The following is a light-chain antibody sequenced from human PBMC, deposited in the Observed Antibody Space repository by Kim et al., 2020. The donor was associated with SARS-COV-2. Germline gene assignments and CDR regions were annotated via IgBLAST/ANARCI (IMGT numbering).Light chain of an antibody. Sequence: PGATVTLTCASSTGAVTSAHYPNWFQQNHGQTPRPLIYSTNNKHSWTPARFSASLLGGRAALTLSAVQPEDEAIYYCLLHYGATQLFGAGTQLTVL. CDR2: STN. V-gene: IGLV7-43*01. CDR1: TGAVTSAHY. CDR3: LLHYGATQL. J-gene: IGLJ3*02.